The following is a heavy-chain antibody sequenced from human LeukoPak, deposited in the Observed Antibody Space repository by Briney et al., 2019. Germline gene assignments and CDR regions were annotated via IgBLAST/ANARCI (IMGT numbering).Heavy chain of an antibody. V-gene: IGHV1-2*02. CDR3: AKGGYSGYDSNWFDP. CDR1: GYTFTGYY. D-gene: IGHD5-12*01. Sequence: EASVKVSCKASGYTFTGYYIHWVRQAPGQGLEWMGWINPNSGGTNYAQKFQGRVTMTRDTSIRTAYMELSRLRSDDTAMYYCAKGGYSGYDSNWFDPWGQGTLVTVSS. J-gene: IGHJ5*02. CDR2: INPNSGGT.